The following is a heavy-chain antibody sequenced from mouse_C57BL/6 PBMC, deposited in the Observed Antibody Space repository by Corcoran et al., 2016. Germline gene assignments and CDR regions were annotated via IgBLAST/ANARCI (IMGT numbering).Heavy chain of an antibody. D-gene: IGHD2-4*01. CDR2: IWWDDDK. Sequence: QVTLKESGPGILQPSQTLSLTCSFSGFSLSTFGMGVGWIRQPSGKGLEWLAHIWWDDDKYYNPALKSRLTISKDTSKNQVFLKIANVDTADTATYYCARTSYDYDGAWFAYWGQGTLVTVSA. V-gene: IGHV8-8*01. CDR1: GFSLSTFGMG. CDR3: ARTSYDYDGAWFAY. J-gene: IGHJ3*01.